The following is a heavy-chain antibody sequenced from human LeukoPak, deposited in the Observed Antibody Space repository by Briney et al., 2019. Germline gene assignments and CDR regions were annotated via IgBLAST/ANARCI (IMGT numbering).Heavy chain of an antibody. CDR3: ARVLCEKSSSSWSMTHSLNYYMDV. J-gene: IGHJ6*03. CDR1: GGSISSHY. V-gene: IGHV4-59*11. Sequence: SETLSLTCTVSGGSISSHYWSWIRQPPGKGLEWIGYIYYSGSNNYNPSLKSRVTISVDTSKNQFSLKLSSVTAADTAVYYCARVLCEKSSSSWSMTHSLNYYMDVWGKGTTVTVSS. D-gene: IGHD6-6*01. CDR2: IYYSGSN.